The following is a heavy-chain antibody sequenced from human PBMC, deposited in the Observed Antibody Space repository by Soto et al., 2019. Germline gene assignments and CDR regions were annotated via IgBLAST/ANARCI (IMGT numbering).Heavy chain of an antibody. CDR2: INAGNGNT. CDR3: ARVGISSGWYSYGAFDI. CDR1: GYTFTSYA. J-gene: IGHJ3*02. Sequence: ASVKVSCKASGYTFTSYAMHWVRQAPGQRLEWMGWINAGNGNTKYSQKFQGRVTITRDTSASTAYMELSSLRSEDTAVYYCARVGISSGWYSYGAFDIWGQGTMVTVSS. V-gene: IGHV1-3*01. D-gene: IGHD6-13*01.